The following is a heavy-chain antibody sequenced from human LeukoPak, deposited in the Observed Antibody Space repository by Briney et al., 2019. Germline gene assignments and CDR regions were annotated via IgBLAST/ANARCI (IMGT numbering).Heavy chain of an antibody. CDR1: GITFDDYA. J-gene: IGHJ4*02. CDR3: AKDTGYSGYEGYFDY. Sequence: GGSLRLSCAASGITFDDYAMHWVRQAPGKGLEWVSGISWNSGSIGYADSVKGRFTISRDNAKNSLYLQMNSLRAEDTALYYCAKDTGYSGYEGYFDYWGQGTLVTVSS. D-gene: IGHD5-12*01. V-gene: IGHV3-9*01. CDR2: ISWNSGSI.